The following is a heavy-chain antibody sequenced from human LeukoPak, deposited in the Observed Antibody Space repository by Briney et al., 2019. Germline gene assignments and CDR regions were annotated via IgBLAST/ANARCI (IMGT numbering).Heavy chain of an antibody. V-gene: IGHV4-39*01. Sequence: PSETLALTCTVSGGSISSAAYYWGWIRQSPGKGLEWIGSIYYNGDSYYNPSLKSRVAIFVDTSRDQFSLDLYYVTAADMALYYCARHISANTGYFDSCGQGTLVTVSS. CDR2: IYYNGDS. J-gene: IGHJ4*02. CDR1: GGSISSAAYY. CDR3: ARHISANTGYFDS.